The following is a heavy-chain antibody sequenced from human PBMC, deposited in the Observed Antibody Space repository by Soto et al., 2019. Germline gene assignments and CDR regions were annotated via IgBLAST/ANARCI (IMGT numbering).Heavy chain of an antibody. D-gene: IGHD3-10*01. CDR1: GFTFSSYS. Sequence: GGSLRLSCAASGFTFSSYSMNWVRQAPGKGLEWVSSISSSSSYIYYADSVKGWFTISRDNSMNTLYLQMNSLRADDTAIYYCAKDLHWFAMDVWGQGTTVTVSS. CDR3: AKDLHWFAMDV. J-gene: IGHJ6*02. CDR2: ISSSSSYI. V-gene: IGHV3-21*04.